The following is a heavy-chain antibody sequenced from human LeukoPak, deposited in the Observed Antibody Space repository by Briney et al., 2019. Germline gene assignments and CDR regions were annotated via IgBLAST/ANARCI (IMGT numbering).Heavy chain of an antibody. CDR1: GITFDDYA. V-gene: IGHV3-9*01. CDR3: AKDHSPGGPRLQLDY. D-gene: IGHD5-24*01. Sequence: GGSLRLSCAASGITFDDYAMHWVRQAPGKGLEWVSGISWNSGSIGYVDSVKGRFTISRDNAKNSLYLQMNSLRAEDTALYYCAKDHSPGGPRLQLDYWGQGTLVTVSS. J-gene: IGHJ4*02. CDR2: ISWNSGSI.